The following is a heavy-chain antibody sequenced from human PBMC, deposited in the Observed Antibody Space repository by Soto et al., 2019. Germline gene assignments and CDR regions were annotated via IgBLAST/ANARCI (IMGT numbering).Heavy chain of an antibody. CDR1: GFTFSTYA. D-gene: IGHD6-19*01. CDR3: AKARSSGWSFDY. Sequence: EVQLLESGGGLVQPGGSLRLSCAASGFTFSTYAMNWVRQAPGKGLEWVSGISGSGDSTYYADSVKGRFTVSRDNSKNTLNLQMNSLRGEDTAVFYCAKARSSGWSFDYWGQGTLVTVSP. J-gene: IGHJ4*02. V-gene: IGHV3-23*01. CDR2: ISGSGDST.